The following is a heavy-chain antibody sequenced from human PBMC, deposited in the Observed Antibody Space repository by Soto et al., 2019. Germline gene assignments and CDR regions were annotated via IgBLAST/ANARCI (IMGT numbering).Heavy chain of an antibody. Sequence: GGSLRLSCAASGFTFSSYSMNWDRQAPGKGLEWVSSISSSSSYIYYADSVKGRFTISRDNAKNSLYLQMNSLRAEDTAVYYCARDYSSSGGMDVWGQGTTVTVSS. CDR2: ISSSSSYI. J-gene: IGHJ6*02. CDR1: GFTFSSYS. CDR3: ARDYSSSGGMDV. V-gene: IGHV3-21*01. D-gene: IGHD6-6*01.